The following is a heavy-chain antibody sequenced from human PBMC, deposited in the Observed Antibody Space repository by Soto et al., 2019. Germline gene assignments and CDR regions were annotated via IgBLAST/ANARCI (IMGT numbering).Heavy chain of an antibody. CDR3: ARGLYSQGSYYYYYYGMDV. CDR1: GFTFSSYA. V-gene: IGHV3-30-3*01. Sequence: QVQLVESGGGVVQPGRSLRLSCAASGFTFSSYAMHWVRQAPGKGLEWVAVISYDGSNKYYADSVKGRFTISRDNSKNTLYLQMNSLRAEDTAVYYCARGLYSQGSYYYYYYGMDVWGQGTTVTVSS. CDR2: ISYDGSNK. J-gene: IGHJ6*02. D-gene: IGHD4-4*01.